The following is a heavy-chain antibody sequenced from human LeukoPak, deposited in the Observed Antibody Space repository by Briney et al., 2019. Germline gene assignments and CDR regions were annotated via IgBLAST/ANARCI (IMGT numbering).Heavy chain of an antibody. CDR3: ASLGRPIAAAGPGNFDY. D-gene: IGHD6-13*01. Sequence: GGSLRLSCAASGFAFSSYEMNWVRQAPGKGLEWVSVIYSGGSTYYADSVKGRFTISRDNSKNTLYLQMNSLRAEDTAVYYCASLGRPIAAAGPGNFDYWGQGTLVTVSS. J-gene: IGHJ4*02. CDR1: GFAFSSYE. CDR2: IYSGGST. V-gene: IGHV3-53*01.